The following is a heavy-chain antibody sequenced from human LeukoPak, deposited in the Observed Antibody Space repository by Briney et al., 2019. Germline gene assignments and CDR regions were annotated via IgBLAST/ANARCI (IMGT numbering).Heavy chain of an antibody. D-gene: IGHD3-22*01. CDR2: INPNSGGT. J-gene: IGHJ3*02. CDR1: GYTFTGYY. CDR3: ARGLNYYDSSGYDAFDI. Sequence: ASVKVSCKASGYTFTGYYMHWVRQAPGQGLEWMGRINPNSGGTNYAQKFQGRVTMTRDTSISTAYMELSRLRSDDTAVYYCARGLNYYDSSGYDAFDIWGQGTMVTVSS. V-gene: IGHV1-2*06.